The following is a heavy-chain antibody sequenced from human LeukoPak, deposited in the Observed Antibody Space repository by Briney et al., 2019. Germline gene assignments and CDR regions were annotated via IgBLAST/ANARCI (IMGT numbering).Heavy chain of an antibody. CDR1: GDSISTYY. J-gene: IGHJ6*02. CDR2: LFDSGNI. Sequence: SETLSLTCSVSGDSISTYYWSWIRQPPGKGLEWVGYLFDSGNINYNPSLESRVTVSVDTSMNQFSLTLNSVTAADTAVYYCARVRHGLGYAMDVWGQGTTVIVSS. V-gene: IGHV4-59*01. D-gene: IGHD3-16*01. CDR3: ARVRHGLGYAMDV.